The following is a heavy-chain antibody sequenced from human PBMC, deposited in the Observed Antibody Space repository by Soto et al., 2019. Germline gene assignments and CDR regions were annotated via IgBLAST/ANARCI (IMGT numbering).Heavy chain of an antibody. CDR2: INPNSGGT. CDR3: ARSRVGPAPRFAP. V-gene: IGHV1-2*04. D-gene: IGHD2-2*01. J-gene: IGHJ5*02. CDR1: GYTFTGYY. Sequence: GASVKVSCKASGYTFTGYYMHWVRQAPGQGLEWMGWINPNSGGTNYAQKFQGWVTMTRDTSISTAYMELSRLRSDDTAVYYCARSRVGPAPRFAPWGQGTLVPVSS.